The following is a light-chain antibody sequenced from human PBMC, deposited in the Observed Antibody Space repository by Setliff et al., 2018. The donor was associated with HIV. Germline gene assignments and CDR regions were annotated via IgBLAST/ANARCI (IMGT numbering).Light chain of an antibody. Sequence: QSALTKPPSVSGAPGQRVTISCTGSNSNIGAGYGVNWYQQLPGTAPKLLIYGYNNRPSGVPDRFSGSQSGTSASLAITGLQGEDEADYYCQSYDSSLSGSGVFGTGTKVTVL. CDR1: NSNIGAGYG. CDR3: QSYDSSLSGSGV. V-gene: IGLV1-40*01. J-gene: IGLJ1*01. CDR2: GYN.